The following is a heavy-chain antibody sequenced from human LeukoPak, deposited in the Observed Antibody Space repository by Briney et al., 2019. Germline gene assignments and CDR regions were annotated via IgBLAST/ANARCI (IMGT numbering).Heavy chain of an antibody. CDR2: ISPYNGNT. Sequence: ASVKVSCKASGYTFNSYTITWVRQAPGQGLEWMRCISPYNGNTDYAQKLQGRLTMTTDTSRSTAYMELRSLRSDDTAVYYCAREVYYAGSGSYYLRNYYYMDVWGKGTTVTISS. CDR1: GYTFNSYT. J-gene: IGHJ6*03. D-gene: IGHD3-10*01. CDR3: AREVYYAGSGSYYLRNYYYMDV. V-gene: IGHV1-18*01.